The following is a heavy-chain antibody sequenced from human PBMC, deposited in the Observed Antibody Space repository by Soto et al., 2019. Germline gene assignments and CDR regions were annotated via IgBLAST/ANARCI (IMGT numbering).Heavy chain of an antibody. CDR1: GGTLSDHV. J-gene: IGHJ3*02. Sequence: VKVSCKASGGTLSDHVVAWLRQAPVQGLEWMGGTIPVFNTAKYAQKFQGRVTVTADKFTNIAYMELSSLRSEDTAFYFCARGVYGSGNYYTGPSAFDIWGQGTMVTVSS. D-gene: IGHD3-10*01. CDR2: TIPVFNTA. CDR3: ARGVYGSGNYYTGPSAFDI. V-gene: IGHV1-69*06.